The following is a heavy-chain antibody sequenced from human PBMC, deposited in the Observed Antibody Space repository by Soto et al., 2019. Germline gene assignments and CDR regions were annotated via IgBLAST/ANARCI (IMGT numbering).Heavy chain of an antibody. CDR3: ARVWYWEWLRSCPFPSLYY. D-gene: IGHD5-12*01. Sequence: QVQLVQSGAEVKKPGASVKVSCKASGYTFTSYGISWVRQAPGQGLEWMGWISAYNGNTNYAQKLQGRVTMTTDTTTSTAYMELRSLRSDDTAVYYCARVWYWEWLRSCPFPSLYYWGQGTLVTVSS. CDR2: ISAYNGNT. V-gene: IGHV1-18*01. CDR1: GYTFTSYG. J-gene: IGHJ4*02.